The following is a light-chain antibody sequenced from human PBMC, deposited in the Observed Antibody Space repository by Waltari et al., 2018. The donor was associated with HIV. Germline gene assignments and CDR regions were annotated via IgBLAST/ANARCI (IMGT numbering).Light chain of an antibody. CDR2: YAT. J-gene: IGLJ1*01. Sequence: QSALTQPPSVSGSPGQSVTMSCTGNSSDFSTSERISWYQQTPGKAPKAVIHYATVRPSGVPDPFSGFKFDDTASLPISGLQAEDEADYYCALYLGNNTHYVFGTGTKVTVL. V-gene: IGLV2-18*01. CDR1: SSDFSTSER. CDR3: ALYLGNNTHYV.